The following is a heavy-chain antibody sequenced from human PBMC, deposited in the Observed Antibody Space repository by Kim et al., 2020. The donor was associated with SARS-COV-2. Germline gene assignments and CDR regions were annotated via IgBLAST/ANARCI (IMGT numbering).Heavy chain of an antibody. D-gene: IGHD3-10*01. Sequence: GGSLRLFCAASGFISSDSGLHWVRQAPGRGLVWISRIGSDGSASRYADSVKGRFTISRDSAKNTLYLQMNSLRVEDTAVYYCARGTSHAFDRWGQGSLVT. V-gene: IGHV3-74*01. CDR1: GFISSDSG. CDR2: IGSDGSAS. CDR3: ARGTSHAFDR. J-gene: IGHJ5*02.